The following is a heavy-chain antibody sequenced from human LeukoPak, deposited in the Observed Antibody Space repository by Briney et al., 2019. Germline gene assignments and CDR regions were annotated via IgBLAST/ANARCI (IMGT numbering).Heavy chain of an antibody. CDR1: GFMFSNYW. CDR3: AKGSYYDSSGSFYFDY. J-gene: IGHJ4*02. D-gene: IGHD3-22*01. CDR2: INKDGSVA. Sequence: PGGSLRLSCVGSGFMFSNYWMSWVRQAPGKGLEWVANINKDGSVAYSADSLKGRFTISRDNSKNTLYVQVNSLGTEDTAAYYCAKGSYYDSSGSFYFDYWGQGTLVTVSS. V-gene: IGHV3-7*03.